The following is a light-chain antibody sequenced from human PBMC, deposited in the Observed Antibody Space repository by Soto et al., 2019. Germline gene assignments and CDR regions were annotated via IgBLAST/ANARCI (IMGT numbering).Light chain of an antibody. Sequence: MPFTQSPSYLSASVGDRVTITCPANQVISNYIAWYQQKPGKAPNLLIYAASTLQRGVPTRFSGSGAGTVFTLTISSLQAEDVATYYCQHLNSYSLFGQGTRLEIK. CDR1: QVISNY. CDR2: AAS. J-gene: IGKJ5*01. CDR3: QHLNSYSL. V-gene: IGKV1-9*01.